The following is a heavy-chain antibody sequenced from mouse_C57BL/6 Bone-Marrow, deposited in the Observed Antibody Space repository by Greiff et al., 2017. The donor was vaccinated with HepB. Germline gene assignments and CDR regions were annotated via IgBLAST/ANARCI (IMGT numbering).Heavy chain of an antibody. Sequence: VQLQESGPGLVAPSQRLSITCTVSGFSLTSYGVDWVRQSPGKGLEWLGVIWGVGSTNYNSALKSRLSISKDNSKSQVFLKMNSLQTDDTAMYYCAINYYGSSSFAYWGQGTLVTVSA. D-gene: IGHD1-1*01. V-gene: IGHV2-6*01. CDR3: AINYYGSSSFAY. CDR2: IWGVGST. CDR1: GFSLTSYG. J-gene: IGHJ3*01.